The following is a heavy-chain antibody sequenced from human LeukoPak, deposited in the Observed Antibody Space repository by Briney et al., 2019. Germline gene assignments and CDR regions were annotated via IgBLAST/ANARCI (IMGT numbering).Heavy chain of an antibody. Sequence: GGSLRLSCAASGFTFSSYAMSWVRQAPGKGLEWVSAISGSGGSTYYADSVKGRFTISRDNSKNTLYLQMNSLRAEDTAVYYCAKDLHHATVTTLDYWGREPWSPSPQ. CDR2: ISGSGGST. CDR3: AKDLHHATVTTLDY. V-gene: IGHV3-23*01. J-gene: IGHJ4*02. CDR1: GFTFSSYA. D-gene: IGHD4-17*01.